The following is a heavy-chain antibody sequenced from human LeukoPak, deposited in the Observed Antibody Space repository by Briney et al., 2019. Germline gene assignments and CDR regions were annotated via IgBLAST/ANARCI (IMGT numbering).Heavy chain of an antibody. CDR3: AKDSSGSVYYYYGMDV. CDR1: GFTFSSYS. D-gene: IGHD3-22*01. V-gene: IGHV3-30*18. J-gene: IGHJ6*02. Sequence: GGSLRLSCAASGFTFSSYSMHWVRQAPGKGLEWVAVISNDGSNKYYADSVNGRFTISRDNSKNTLYLQMNSLRAEDTAVYYCAKDSSGSVYYYYGMDVWGQGTTVTVSS. CDR2: ISNDGSNK.